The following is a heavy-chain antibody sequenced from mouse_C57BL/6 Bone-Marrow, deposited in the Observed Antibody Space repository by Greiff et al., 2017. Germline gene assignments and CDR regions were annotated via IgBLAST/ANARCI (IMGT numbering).Heavy chain of an antibody. CDR3: ARRYKGLDY. CDR1: GYTFTSYW. CDR2: IDPSDSYT. J-gene: IGHJ2*01. D-gene: IGHD1-1*01. Sequence: VQLQQPGAELVMPGASVKLSCKASGYTFTSYWMHWVKQRPGQGLEWIGEIDPSDSYTNYNQKFKGKSTLTVDKSSSTAYMQLSSLTSEDSAVYYCARRYKGLDYWGQGTTLTVSS. V-gene: IGHV1-69*01.